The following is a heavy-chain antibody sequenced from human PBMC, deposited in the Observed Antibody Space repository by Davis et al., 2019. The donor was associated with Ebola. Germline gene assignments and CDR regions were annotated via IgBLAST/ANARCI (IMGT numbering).Heavy chain of an antibody. CDR1: GFTFSSYS. CDR3: ARDLPHRGFYKRGLDV. CDR2: ISSSSSYI. V-gene: IGHV3-21*04. D-gene: IGHD3-3*01. Sequence: PGGSLRLSCAASGFTFSSYSMNWVRQAPGKGLEWVSSISSSSSYIYYADSVKGRFTISRDNAKNSLYLQMNSLRAEDTAVYYCARDLPHRGFYKRGLDVWGKGTTVTVSS. J-gene: IGHJ6*04.